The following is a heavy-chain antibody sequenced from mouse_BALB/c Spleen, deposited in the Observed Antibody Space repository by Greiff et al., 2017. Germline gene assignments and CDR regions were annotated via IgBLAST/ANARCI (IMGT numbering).Heavy chain of an antibody. CDR2: IRNKANGYTT. CDR1: GFTFTDYY. J-gene: IGHJ4*01. CDR3: ASVYAMDY. Sequence: EVKVVESGGGLVQPGGSLRLSCATSGFTFTDYYMSWVRQPPGKALEWLGFIRNKANGYTTEYSASVKGRFTISRDNSQSILYLQMNTLRAEDSATYYCASVYAMDYWGQGTSVTVSS. V-gene: IGHV7-3*02.